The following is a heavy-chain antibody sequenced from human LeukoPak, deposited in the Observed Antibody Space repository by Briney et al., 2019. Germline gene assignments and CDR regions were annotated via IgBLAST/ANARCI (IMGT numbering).Heavy chain of an antibody. CDR3: ASSRSRAAYYYDSSGHDAFDI. CDR2: IIPIFGTA. Sequence: ASVKVSCKASGGTFSSYAISWVRQAPGQGLEWMGGIIPIFGTANYAQKFQGRVTITADESTSTAYMELSSLRSDDTAVYYCASSRSRAAYYYDSSGHDAFDIWGQGTMVTVSS. J-gene: IGHJ3*02. CDR1: GGTFSSYA. V-gene: IGHV1-69*01. D-gene: IGHD3-22*01.